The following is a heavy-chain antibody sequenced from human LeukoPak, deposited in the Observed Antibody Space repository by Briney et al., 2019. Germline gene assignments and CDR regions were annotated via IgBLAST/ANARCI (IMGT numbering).Heavy chain of an antibody. J-gene: IGHJ4*02. Sequence: SQTLSLTCTVPGGSISSGGYYWSWIRQHPGKGLEWIGYIYYSGSTYYNPSLKSRVTISVDTSKNQFSLKLSSVTAAGTAVYYCAREAGDCVDYWGQGTLVTVSS. CDR2: IYYSGST. CDR3: AREAGDCVDY. V-gene: IGHV4-31*03. D-gene: IGHD2-21*02. CDR1: GGSISSGGYY.